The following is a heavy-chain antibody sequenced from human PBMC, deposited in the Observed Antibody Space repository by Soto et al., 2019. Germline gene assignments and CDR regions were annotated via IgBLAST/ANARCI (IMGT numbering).Heavy chain of an antibody. Sequence: VASVKVSCKASGYTFTSYAMHWVRQAPGQRLEWMGWINAGNGNTKYSQKFRGRVTITRDTSASTAYMELSSLRSEDTAVYYCARGGSLYWYFDLWGRGTLVTVSS. CDR3: ARGGSLYWYFDL. V-gene: IGHV1-3*01. D-gene: IGHD1-26*01. CDR2: INAGNGNT. J-gene: IGHJ2*01. CDR1: GYTFTSYA.